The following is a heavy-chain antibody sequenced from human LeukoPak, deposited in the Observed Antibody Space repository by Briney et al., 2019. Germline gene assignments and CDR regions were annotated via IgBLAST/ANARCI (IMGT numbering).Heavy chain of an antibody. V-gene: IGHV3-9*01. J-gene: IGHJ4*02. CDR3: AKGSGSYYELDY. CDR2: ISWNSGSI. Sequence: PGGSLRLSCAASGFTFDDYAMHWVRQAPGKGLEWVSGISWNSGSIGYADSVKGRFTISRDNAKNSLYLQMNSLRAEDTALYYCAKGSGSYYELDYWGQGTLVTVSS. D-gene: IGHD1-26*01. CDR1: GFTFDDYA.